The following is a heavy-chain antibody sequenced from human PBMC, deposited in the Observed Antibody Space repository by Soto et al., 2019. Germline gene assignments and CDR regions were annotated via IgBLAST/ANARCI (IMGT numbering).Heavy chain of an antibody. CDR3: ARELQGLYYFDF. V-gene: IGHV1-3*01. J-gene: IGHJ4*02. CDR2: INAGNGDT. CDR1: GYIFTSYA. Sequence: ASVKVSCKTSGYIFTSYAMHWVRQAPGQRLEWRGWINAGNGDTKYSQKFQGRVTITRDTSANTAFMELSSLRSEDTAIYYCARELQGLYYFDFWGQGTLVTVSS. D-gene: IGHD4-4*01.